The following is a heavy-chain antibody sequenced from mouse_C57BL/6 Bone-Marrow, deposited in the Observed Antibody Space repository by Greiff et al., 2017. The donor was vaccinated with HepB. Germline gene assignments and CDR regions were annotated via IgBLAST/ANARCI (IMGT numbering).Heavy chain of an antibody. Sequence: VQLKESGAELVRPGASVKLSCTASGFNIKDDYMHWVKQSPEQGLEWIGWIDPENGDTEYASKFQGKATITADKSSNTAYLQLSSLTSEDTAVYYCTTHTTAYYFDYWGQGTTLTVSS. CDR1: GFNIKDDY. V-gene: IGHV14-4*01. J-gene: IGHJ2*01. CDR2: IDPENGDT. D-gene: IGHD1-2*01. CDR3: TTHTTAYYFDY.